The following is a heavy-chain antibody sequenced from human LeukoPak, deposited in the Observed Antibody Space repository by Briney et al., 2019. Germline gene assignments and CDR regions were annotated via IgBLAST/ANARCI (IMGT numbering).Heavy chain of an antibody. J-gene: IGHJ4*02. D-gene: IGHD3-9*01. V-gene: IGHV3-73*01. CDR1: GFSFSASA. Sequence: GGSLRLSCAASGFSFSASAIHWVRQPSGKGLEWVGRIKTRPDNYATAFAASVKGRFTISRDDSKNTAYLQMDSLKTEDTAVYYCTRLDDFLTGFDCWGQGTPVTVSS. CDR2: IKTRPDNYAT. CDR3: TRLDDFLTGFDC.